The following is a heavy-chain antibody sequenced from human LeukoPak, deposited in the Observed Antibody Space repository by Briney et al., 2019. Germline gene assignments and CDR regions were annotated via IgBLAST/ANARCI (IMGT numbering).Heavy chain of an antibody. CDR2: ISDSSSYT. J-gene: IGHJ4*02. Sequence: TGGSLRLSCAASGFTFSDYYMSWIRQAPGKGLEWVSYISDSSSYTNYADSVKGRFTISRDNAKNSLYLQMNSLRAEDTAVYHCARANDLIDYWGQGTLVTVSS. CDR1: GFTFSDYY. V-gene: IGHV3-11*05. CDR3: ARANDLIDY.